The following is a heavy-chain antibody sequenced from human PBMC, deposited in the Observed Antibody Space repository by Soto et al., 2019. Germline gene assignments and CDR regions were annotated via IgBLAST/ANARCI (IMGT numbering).Heavy chain of an antibody. CDR1: GFTFSNCA. J-gene: IGHJ3*02. V-gene: IGHV3-64D*06. D-gene: IGHD3-22*01. CDR3: VKGHRRGYYLGSFDI. Sequence: PGGSLRLSCSASGFTFSNCAMHWVRQAPGNGLEYVSAISGNGGSTYYADSVKGRFTISRDNFKNTLSLQMSSLRTEDTAVYYCVKGHRRGYYLGSFDICGQGTMVTVS. CDR2: ISGNGGST.